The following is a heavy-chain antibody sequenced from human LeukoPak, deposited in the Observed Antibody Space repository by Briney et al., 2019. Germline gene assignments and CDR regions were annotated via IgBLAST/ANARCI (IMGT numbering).Heavy chain of an antibody. D-gene: IGHD7-27*01. V-gene: IGHV1-24*01. Sequence: ASVKVSCKASGYTFTGYYMHWVRQAPGKGLEWMGGFDPEDGETIYAQKFQGRVTMTEDTSTDTAYMELSSLRAEDTAVYYCARMKLGTHFDYWGQGTLVTVSS. CDR2: FDPEDGET. J-gene: IGHJ4*02. CDR1: GYTFTGYY. CDR3: ARMKLGTHFDY.